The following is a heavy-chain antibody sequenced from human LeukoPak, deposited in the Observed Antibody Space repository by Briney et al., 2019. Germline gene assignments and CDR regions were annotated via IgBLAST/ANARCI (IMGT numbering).Heavy chain of an antibody. J-gene: IGHJ6*03. CDR2: IYSGGST. D-gene: IGHD2-15*01. V-gene: IGHV3-53*01. Sequence: GGSLRLSCAASGFTVSSNYMGWVRQAPGKGLEWVSVIYSGGSTFYADSVKGRFTISRDKSKNTLYLQMNSLRAEDTAVYYCARLYCSGGSCYSYYYYYMDVWGKGTTVTVSS. CDR3: ARLYCSGGSCYSYYYYYMDV. CDR1: GFTVSSNY.